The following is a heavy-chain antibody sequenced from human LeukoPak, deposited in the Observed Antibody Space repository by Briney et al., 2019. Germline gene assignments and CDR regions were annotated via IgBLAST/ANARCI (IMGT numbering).Heavy chain of an antibody. CDR3: ATSSWGGGLYDSSDY. D-gene: IGHD3-22*01. V-gene: IGHV4-31*03. Sequence: SQTLSLTCTVSGGSISSGGYYWSWIRQHPGKGLEWIGYIYDSGSTYYNPSLKSRVTISVDTSKNQFSLKLSSVTAADTAVYYCATSSWGGGLYDSSDYWGQGTLVTVSS. J-gene: IGHJ4*02. CDR2: IYDSGST. CDR1: GGSISSGGYY.